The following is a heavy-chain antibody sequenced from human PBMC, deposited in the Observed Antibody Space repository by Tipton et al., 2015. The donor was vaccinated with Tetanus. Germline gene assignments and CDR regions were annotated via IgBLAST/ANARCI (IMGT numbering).Heavy chain of an antibody. CDR1: GGSITSGAYL. D-gene: IGHD4-23*01. J-gene: IGHJ4*02. Sequence: TLSLTCAVSGGSITSGAYLWGWIRQPPGKGLEWIGYIYHSGSPYYNPSLKSRVTLSVDTSMNQFSLSLRSVTAADTAVYFCARYKTSLVTPGKYFDSWGQGALVTVSS. CDR2: IYHSGSP. CDR3: ARYKTSLVTPGKYFDS. V-gene: IGHV4-30-2*01.